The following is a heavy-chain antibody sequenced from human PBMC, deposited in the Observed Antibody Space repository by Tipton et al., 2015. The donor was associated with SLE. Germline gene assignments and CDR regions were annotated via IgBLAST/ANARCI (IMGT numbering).Heavy chain of an antibody. J-gene: IGHJ4*02. CDR2: IYYSGGT. CDR1: GDSISSHY. Sequence: TLSLTCTVSGDSISSHYWSWIRQPPGKGLEWIGYIYYSGGTNYNPSLKSRVTISVDTSKNQFSLKLSSVTAADTAAYYCARAPGVRVFDYWGQGTLVTVSS. D-gene: IGHD3-10*01. CDR3: ARAPGVRVFDY. V-gene: IGHV4-59*11.